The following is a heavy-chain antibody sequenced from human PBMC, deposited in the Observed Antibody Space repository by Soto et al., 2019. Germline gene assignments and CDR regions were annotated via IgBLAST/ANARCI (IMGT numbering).Heavy chain of an antibody. V-gene: IGHV3-48*02. CDR3: ARDTSRVLCFGY. CDR1: GFTFSSYS. J-gene: IGHJ4*02. D-gene: IGHD3-10*01. Sequence: PGGSLRLTCAASGFTFSSYSMNWVRQAPGKGREWVSYISSSSSTIYYADSVKGRFTISRDNAKNSLYLQMNSLTDEDTAVYYCARDTSRVLCFGYWGQVTLV. CDR2: ISSSSSTI.